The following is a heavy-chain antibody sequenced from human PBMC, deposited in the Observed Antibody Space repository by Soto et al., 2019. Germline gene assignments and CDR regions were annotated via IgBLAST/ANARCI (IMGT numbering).Heavy chain of an antibody. CDR3: ASVLSGWYWLDY. D-gene: IGHD6-19*01. V-gene: IGHV1-18*01. CDR2: ISAYNGNT. CDR1: GYTFTSYG. J-gene: IGHJ4*02. Sequence: ASVKVSCKASGYTFTSYGISWVRQAPGQGLEWMGWISAYNGNTNYAQKLQGRVTMTTDTSTSTAYMELRSLRSDDTAVYYCASVLSGWYWLDYSGQGTLVIVSS.